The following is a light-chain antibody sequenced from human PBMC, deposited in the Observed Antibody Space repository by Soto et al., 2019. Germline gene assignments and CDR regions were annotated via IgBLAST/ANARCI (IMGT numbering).Light chain of an antibody. J-gene: IGLJ1*01. CDR2: EVS. CDR1: SSDIGGYNF. Sequence: QSALTQTASVSGSPGQPITISCTGSSSDIGGYNFVSWYQHHPGKAPKLIIFEVSHRPSGVSNRFSGSKSGNTASLTISGLQAEDEADYYCSSYTSSSTLYVFGTGTKVTVL. V-gene: IGLV2-14*01. CDR3: SSYTSSSTLYV.